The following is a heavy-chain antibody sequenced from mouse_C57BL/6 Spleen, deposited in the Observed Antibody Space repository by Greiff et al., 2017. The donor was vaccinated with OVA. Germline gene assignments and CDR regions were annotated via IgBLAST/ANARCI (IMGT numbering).Heavy chain of an antibody. CDR2: IDPSDSYT. V-gene: IGHV1-59*01. J-gene: IGHJ3*01. CDR3: ARGEGWFAY. CDR1: GYTFTSYW. Sequence: QVQLKQPGAELVRPGTSVKLSCKASGYTFTSYWMHWVKQRPGQGLEWIGVIDPSDSYTNYNQKFKGKATLTVDTSSSTAYMQLSSLTSEDSAVYYCARGEGWFAYWGQGTLVTVSA.